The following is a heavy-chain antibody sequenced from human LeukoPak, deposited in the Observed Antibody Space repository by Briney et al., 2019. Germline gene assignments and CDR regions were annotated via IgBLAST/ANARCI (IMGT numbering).Heavy chain of an antibody. CDR1: GGSICSSNW. J-gene: IGHJ4*02. CDR2: IYHIGST. Sequence: SETLSLTCAVSGGSICSSNWWSWVRQPPGKGLEWIGEIYHIGSTNYNPSLKSRVSISVDKSKNQFSLKMSSVTAPDTAVYYCARDEQQLVLEWGQGTLVTVSS. D-gene: IGHD6-13*01. V-gene: IGHV4-4*02. CDR3: ARDEQQLVLE.